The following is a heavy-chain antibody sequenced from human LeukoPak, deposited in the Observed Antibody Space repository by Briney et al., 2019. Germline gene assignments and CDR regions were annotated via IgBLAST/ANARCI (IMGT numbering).Heavy chain of an antibody. J-gene: IGHJ4*02. CDR1: GHTFTGYY. Sequence: ASVKVSCKASGHTFTGYYMHWVRQAPGQGLEWMGWINPNSGGTNYAQRFQGRVTMTRDTSTGTVYMEVSGLKSDDTAVYYCAKTLYVAAAPGGFDYWGQGTLVTVSS. D-gene: IGHD2-15*01. CDR3: AKTLYVAAAPGGFDY. V-gene: IGHV1-2*02. CDR2: INPNSGGT.